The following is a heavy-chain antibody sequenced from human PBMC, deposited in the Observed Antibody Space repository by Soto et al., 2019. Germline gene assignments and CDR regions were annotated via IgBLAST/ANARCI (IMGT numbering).Heavy chain of an antibody. V-gene: IGHV1-18*01. CDR2: ISAYNGNT. Sequence: QVQLVQSGAEVKKPGASVKVSCKASGYTFTSYGISWVRQAPGQGLEWMGWISAYNGNTNYAQKLQGRVTMTTDTSTSTAYMELRSLRSDDTAVYYCAREGRRYSSSWYSSWFDPWGQGTLVTVSS. D-gene: IGHD6-13*01. CDR3: AREGRRYSSSWYSSWFDP. J-gene: IGHJ5*02. CDR1: GYTFTSYG.